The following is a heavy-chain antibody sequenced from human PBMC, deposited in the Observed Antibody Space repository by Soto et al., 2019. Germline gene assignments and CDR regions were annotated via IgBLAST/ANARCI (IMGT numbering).Heavy chain of an antibody. J-gene: IGHJ4*02. D-gene: IGHD2-15*01. CDR2: IYHSGST. CDR1: GGKIRSSNG. V-gene: IGHV4-4*02. Sequence: PSVPLSLTYGVAGGKIRSSNGWSWVRKPPGKGLEWIGEIYHSGSTNYNPSLKSRVSMSVDTSRNQFSLELRSVTAADTAVYYCARAGCSGNGCFEYFFDHWGQGILVPVSS. CDR3: ARAGCSGNGCFEYFFDH.